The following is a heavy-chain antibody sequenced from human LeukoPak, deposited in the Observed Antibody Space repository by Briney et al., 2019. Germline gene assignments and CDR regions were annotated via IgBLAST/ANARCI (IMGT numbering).Heavy chain of an antibody. J-gene: IGHJ4*02. Sequence: PGVSLRLSCAASGFIFSSYWMTWVRQVPGKGLEWVANIKPDGSGKHYVDSVEGRFTISRDNAKSSLYLQMDSLRVEDTAVYYCSSQPAVIDLDFWGQGALVTVSS. CDR1: GFIFSSYW. CDR3: SSQPAVIDLDF. V-gene: IGHV3-7*01. D-gene: IGHD2/OR15-2a*01. CDR2: IKPDGSGK.